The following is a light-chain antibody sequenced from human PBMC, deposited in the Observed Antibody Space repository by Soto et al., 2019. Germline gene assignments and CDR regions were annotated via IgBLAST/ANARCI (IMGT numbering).Light chain of an antibody. J-gene: IGKJ2*01. CDR2: ATS. CDR1: QTISFY. V-gene: IGKV1-39*01. Sequence: IQMTQSPSSLSASVGDTVTITCRASQTISFYLNWYQQKPGRTPNLLIYATSSLQSGVPSRFDGSGSGTEFTLTISSLQPDDFATYYCQQSFSTPHTFGKGTKLELK. CDR3: QQSFSTPHT.